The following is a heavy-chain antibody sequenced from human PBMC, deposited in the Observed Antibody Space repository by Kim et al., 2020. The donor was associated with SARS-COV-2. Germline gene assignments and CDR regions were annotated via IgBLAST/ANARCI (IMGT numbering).Heavy chain of an antibody. CDR3: ASLRLTGYRYYGMDV. CDR2: IDPSDSYT. V-gene: IGHV5-10-1*01. CDR1: GYSFTSYW. J-gene: IGHJ6*02. Sequence: GESLKISCKGSGYSFTSYWISWVRQMPGKGLEWMGRIDPSDSYTNYSPSFQGHVTISADKSISTAYLQWSSLKASDTAMYYCASLRLTGYRYYGMDVWGQGTTVTVSS. D-gene: IGHD3-9*01.